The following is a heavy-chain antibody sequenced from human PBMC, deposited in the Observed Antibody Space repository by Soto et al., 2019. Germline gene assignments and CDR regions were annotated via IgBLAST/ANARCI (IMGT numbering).Heavy chain of an antibody. Sequence: SETLSLTCAVSGGSISSGGYSWSWIRQPPGKGLEWIGYIYHNGNTYYSPSLKSRVTISVDTSKNQFSLNLTSVTAADTAIYYCARGYCSSTSCYEFDHWGPGALVTVSS. CDR1: GGSISSGGYS. V-gene: IGHV4-61*08. CDR2: IYHNGNT. CDR3: ARGYCSSTSCYEFDH. J-gene: IGHJ4*02. D-gene: IGHD2-2*01.